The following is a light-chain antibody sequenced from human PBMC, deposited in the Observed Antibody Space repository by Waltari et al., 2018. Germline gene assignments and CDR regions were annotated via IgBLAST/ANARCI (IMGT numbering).Light chain of an antibody. Sequence: EIVLTQSPATVSLSPGERATLSCRASQSVSGALAWYQQKPGQAPRLVIYGASSRASGIPERFSGSGFGTDFSLTISRLEPEDFAVYYCQMYVKLPVTFGHGTKVEIK. CDR2: GAS. CDR1: QSVSGA. J-gene: IGKJ1*01. V-gene: IGKV3-20*01. CDR3: QMYVKLPVT.